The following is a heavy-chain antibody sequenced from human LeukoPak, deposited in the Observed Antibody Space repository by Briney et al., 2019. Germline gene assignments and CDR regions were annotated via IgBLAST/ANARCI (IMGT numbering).Heavy chain of an antibody. CDR3: ARTSYDFWSGYRWGFDY. Sequence: GGSLRLSCAASGFTFSSYWMSWVRQAPGKGLEWVANIKQDGSEKYYVDSVKGRFTISRDNAKNSLYLQMNSLRAEDTAVYYCARTSYDFWSGYRWGFDYWGQGTLVTVSS. V-gene: IGHV3-7*01. D-gene: IGHD3-3*01. J-gene: IGHJ4*02. CDR1: GFTFSSYW. CDR2: IKQDGSEK.